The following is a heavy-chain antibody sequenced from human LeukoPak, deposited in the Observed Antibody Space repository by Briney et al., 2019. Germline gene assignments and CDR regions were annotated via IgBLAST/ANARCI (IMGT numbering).Heavy chain of an antibody. CDR1: GGSITSYY. J-gene: IGHJ6*03. Sequence: SETLSLTCTVSGGSITSYYWSWIRQPPGKGLEWIGYIYYSGSTNYNPSLKSRVTISVDTSKNQFSLKLSSVTAADTAVYYCARTTEAHSWRTRYYDYYMDVWGKGTTVTVSS. CDR3: ARTTEAHSWRTRYYDYYMDV. CDR2: IYYSGST. D-gene: IGHD6-13*01. V-gene: IGHV4-59*01.